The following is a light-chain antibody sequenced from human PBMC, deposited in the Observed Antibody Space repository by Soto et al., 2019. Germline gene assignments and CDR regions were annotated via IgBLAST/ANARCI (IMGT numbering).Light chain of an antibody. V-gene: IGKV3-11*01. CDR1: QSVSSY. CDR2: DAS. CDR3: QQYGKT. J-gene: IGKJ1*01. Sequence: EIVFTQSPATLYLSPGERATLSCRASQSVSSYLAWYRQKPGQAARLLIYDASNRATGIPAGFSGSRYGTDFTLTISRLEPADVAVYYCQQYGKTFGQGTKVDIK.